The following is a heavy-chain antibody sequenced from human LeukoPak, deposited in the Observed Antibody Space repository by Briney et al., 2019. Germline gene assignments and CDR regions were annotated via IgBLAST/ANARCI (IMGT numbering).Heavy chain of an antibody. J-gene: IGHJ6*03. V-gene: IGHV4-4*07. Sequence: SETLSLTCTVSGGSINTFYWSWIRQPAGKGLEWIGRIFTSGSTNFNPSLKGRVTMSVDTSKNQFSLKLSSVTAADTAVYYCARTTEGGYSYGYFYYYYMDVWGKGTTVTISS. CDR2: IFTSGST. CDR3: ARTTEGGYSYGYFYYYYMDV. CDR1: GGSINTFY. D-gene: IGHD5-18*01.